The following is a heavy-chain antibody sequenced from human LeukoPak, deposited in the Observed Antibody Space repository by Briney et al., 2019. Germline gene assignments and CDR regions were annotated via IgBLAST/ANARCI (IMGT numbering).Heavy chain of an antibody. V-gene: IGHV3-23*01. D-gene: IGHD3-22*01. J-gene: IGHJ4*02. CDR3: AKDYYDSSGYRLFDY. Sequence: GGSLRLSCAASGFTFSSYAMSWVRQAPGKGLDWVSAISGSGGSTYYADSVKGRFTISRDNSKNTLYLQMNSLRAEDTAVYYCAKDYYDSSGYRLFDYWGQGTLVTVSS. CDR2: ISGSGGST. CDR1: GFTFSSYA.